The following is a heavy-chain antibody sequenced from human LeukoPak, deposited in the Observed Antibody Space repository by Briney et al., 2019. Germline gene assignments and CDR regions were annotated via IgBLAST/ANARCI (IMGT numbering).Heavy chain of an antibody. CDR2: IKHDGSEK. V-gene: IGHV3-7*01. D-gene: IGHD3-3*01. CDR1: GLTFSSYA. Sequence: GGSLRLSCVASGLTFSSYAMSWVRQAPGKGLEWVASIKHDGSEKYYVDSVRGRFTISRDNTMNSLYLQMSSLRAEDTAVYYCATDRGWRTSGYYLYYFEYWGQGTLVTYSS. J-gene: IGHJ4*02. CDR3: ATDRGWRTSGYYLYYFEY.